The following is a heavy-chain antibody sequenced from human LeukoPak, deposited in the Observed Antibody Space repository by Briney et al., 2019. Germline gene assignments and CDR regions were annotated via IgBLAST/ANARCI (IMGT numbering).Heavy chain of an antibody. CDR3: AKPRDAYNWGYFDY. J-gene: IGHJ4*02. CDR2: ISYDGSNK. Sequence: GGSLRLSCAASGFTFSSYGMHWVRQAPGKGLEWVAVISYDGSNKYYADSVKGRFTISRDNSKNTLYLQMNSLRAEDTAVYYCAKPRDAYNWGYFDYWGQGTLVTVSS. V-gene: IGHV3-30*18. CDR1: GFTFSSYG. D-gene: IGHD5-24*01.